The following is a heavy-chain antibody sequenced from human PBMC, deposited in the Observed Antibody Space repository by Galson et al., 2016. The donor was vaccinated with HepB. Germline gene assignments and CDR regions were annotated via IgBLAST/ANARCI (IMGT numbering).Heavy chain of an antibody. Sequence: SGYTFTTYGIHWVRQAPGQRLEWMGWINAGNGNTKYSQKFQGRVTITRDTSASTADMELSSLRSEDTAVYYCARDLKNYYDSSGYDYRWFDPWGQGTLVTVSS. CDR3: ARDLKNYYDSSGYDYRWFDP. V-gene: IGHV1-3*01. J-gene: IGHJ5*02. CDR2: INAGNGNT. D-gene: IGHD3-22*01. CDR1: GYTFTTYG.